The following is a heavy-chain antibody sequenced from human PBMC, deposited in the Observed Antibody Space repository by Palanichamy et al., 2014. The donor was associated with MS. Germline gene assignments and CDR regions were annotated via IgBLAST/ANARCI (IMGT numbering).Heavy chain of an antibody. J-gene: IGHJ4*02. D-gene: IGHD6-19*01. Sequence: AASGFTFSDYYMSWIRQAPGKGLEWVSYISSSGSTIYYADSVKGRFTISRDNAKNSLYLQMNSLRAEDTAVYYCARVYVAGYPLDYWGQGTLVTVSS. CDR3: ARVYVAGYPLDY. V-gene: IGHV3-11*04. CDR2: ISSSGSTI. CDR1: GFTFSDYY.